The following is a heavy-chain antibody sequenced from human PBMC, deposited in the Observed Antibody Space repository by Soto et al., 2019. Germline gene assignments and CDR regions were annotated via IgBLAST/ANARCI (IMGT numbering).Heavy chain of an antibody. J-gene: IGHJ6*02. CDR1: GFTFSSYA. V-gene: IGHV3-23*01. CDR3: AIAQWLAPAAYYSCGMDV. CDR2: ISGSGGST. D-gene: IGHD6-19*01. Sequence: EVQLLESGGGLVQPGGSLRLSCAASGFTFSSYAMSWVRQAPGKGLEWVSAISGSGGSTYYADSVKGRFTISRDNSKNTLYLQMNSLRAEGTAVYYCAIAQWLAPAAYYSCGMDVWGQGTTVTVSS.